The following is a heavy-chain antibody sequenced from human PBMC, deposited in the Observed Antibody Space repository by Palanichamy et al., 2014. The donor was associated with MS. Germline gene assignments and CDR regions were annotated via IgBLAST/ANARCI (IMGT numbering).Heavy chain of an antibody. D-gene: IGHD3-16*01. Sequence: QLQLQESGPGLVKPSGDPCPSPCTVSGGSISSSSYYWEWIGSIYYSGSTYYNPSLKSRVTISVDTSKNQFSLKLSSVTAADTAVYYCARVLGGTLDYWGQGTLVTVSS. CDR1: GGSISSSSYY. CDR2: IYYSGST. J-gene: IGHJ4*02. V-gene: IGHV4-39*07. CDR3: ARVLGGTLDY.